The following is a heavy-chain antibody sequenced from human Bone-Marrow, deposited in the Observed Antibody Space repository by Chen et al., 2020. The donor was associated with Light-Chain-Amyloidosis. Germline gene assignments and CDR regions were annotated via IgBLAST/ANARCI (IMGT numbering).Heavy chain of an antibody. J-gene: IGHJ4*02. Sequence: GWVRQMPGKGLEWMGVIYPDDSDARYSPSFEGQVTISADKSITTAYLHWRSLKASDTAMYYCARRRDGYNFDYWGQGTLVTVSS. D-gene: IGHD5-12*01. V-gene: IGHV5-51*01. CDR3: ARRRDGYNFDY. CDR2: IYPDDSDA.